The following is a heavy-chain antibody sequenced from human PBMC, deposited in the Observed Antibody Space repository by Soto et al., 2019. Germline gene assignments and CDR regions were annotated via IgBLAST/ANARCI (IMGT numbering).Heavy chain of an antibody. CDR3: ARGGRAVAGTRYYYYIDV. V-gene: IGHV3-13*01. CDR2: IGTAGDT. Sequence: GGSLRLSCAASGFTFSSYDMHWVRQATGKGLEWVSAIGTAGDTYYPGSVKGRFTISRENAKNSLYLQMNSLGAGDTAVYYCARGGRAVAGTRYYYYIDVWGKGTTVTFSS. CDR1: GFTFSSYD. D-gene: IGHD6-19*01. J-gene: IGHJ6*03.